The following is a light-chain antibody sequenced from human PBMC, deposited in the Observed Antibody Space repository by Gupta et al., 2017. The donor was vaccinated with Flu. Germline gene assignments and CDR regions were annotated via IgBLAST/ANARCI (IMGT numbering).Light chain of an antibody. V-gene: IGLV2-14*03. CDR1: GSDLGVHNY. Sequence: QSALTQPASVSGSPGQSITISCTATGSDLGVHNYVSWYQQHPGKAPKLLIYDVSYRPSGVSSRFSGSKSGNTASLTISGLQAEDEADYYCSSYTSSNTVIFGGGTKLAVV. CDR3: SSYTSSNTVI. CDR2: DVS. J-gene: IGLJ2*01.